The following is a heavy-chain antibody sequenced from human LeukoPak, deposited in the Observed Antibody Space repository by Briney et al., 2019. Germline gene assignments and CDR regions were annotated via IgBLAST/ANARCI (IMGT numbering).Heavy chain of an antibody. J-gene: IGHJ5*02. CDR2: IIPIFGTA. CDR1: GGTFSSCA. D-gene: IGHD6-19*01. V-gene: IGHV1-69*06. CDR3: ARGLYSSGWYNWFDP. Sequence: GSSVKVSCKASGGTFSSCAISWVRQAPGQGLEWMGGIIPIFGTANYAQKFQGRVTITADKSTSTAYMELSSLRSEDTAVYYCARGLYSSGWYNWFDPWGQGTLVAVSS.